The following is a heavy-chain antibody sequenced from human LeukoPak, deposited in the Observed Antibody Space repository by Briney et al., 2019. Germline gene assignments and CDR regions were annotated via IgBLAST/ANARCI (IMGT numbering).Heavy chain of an antibody. J-gene: IGHJ4*02. V-gene: IGHV3-30-3*01. Sequence: GGSLRLSCAASGFTFSSYAMHWVRQAPGKGLEWVAVISYDGSNKYYADSVKGRFTISRDNSKNTLYLQMNSLRAEDTAVYYCARDLDIVVVPAAPTNIDYWGQGTLVTVSS. CDR3: ARDLDIVVVPAAPTNIDY. D-gene: IGHD2-2*03. CDR2: ISYDGSNK. CDR1: GFTFSSYA.